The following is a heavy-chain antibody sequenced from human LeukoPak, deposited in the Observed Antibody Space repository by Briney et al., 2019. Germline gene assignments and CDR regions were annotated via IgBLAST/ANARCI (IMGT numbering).Heavy chain of an antibody. CDR1: GYTFTGYY. CDR2: INPNSGGT. J-gene: IGHJ3*02. CDR3: ARAPAISFWSGYYSLPRDAFDI. D-gene: IGHD3-3*01. V-gene: IGHV1-2*06. Sequence: VASVKVSCKASGYTFTGYYMHWVRQAPGQGLEWMGRINPNSGGTNYAQKFQGRVTMTRDTSISTAYMELSRLRSDDTAVYYCARAPAISFWSGYYSLPRDAFDIWGQGTMVTVSS.